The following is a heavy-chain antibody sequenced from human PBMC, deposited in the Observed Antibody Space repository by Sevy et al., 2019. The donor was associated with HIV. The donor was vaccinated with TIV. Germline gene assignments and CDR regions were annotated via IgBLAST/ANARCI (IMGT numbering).Heavy chain of an antibody. J-gene: IGHJ4*02. CDR2: ISYDGSNK. CDR1: GFTFSSYG. V-gene: IGHV3-30*18. CDR3: AKDDVAVAGTSFDY. Sequence: GGSLRLSCAASGFTFSSYGIHWVRQAPGKGLEWVAVISYDGSNKYYADSVKGRFTISRDNSKNTLYLQMNSLRAEDTAVYYCAKDDVAVAGTSFDYWGQGTLVTVSS. D-gene: IGHD6-19*01.